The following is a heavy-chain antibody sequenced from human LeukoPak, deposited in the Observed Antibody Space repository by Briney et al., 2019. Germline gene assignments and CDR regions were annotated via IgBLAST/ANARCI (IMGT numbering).Heavy chain of an antibody. J-gene: IGHJ3*02. Sequence: PGGSLRLSCAASGFIFTNYNLNWVRLAPGKGLEWISSITSSSYMFYSDSVKGRSTISRDNTKNSLYLQMNSLRPEDTAVYYCARDRYFSDSSGYPYDIWGQGTMVTVSS. D-gene: IGHD3-22*01. CDR1: GFIFTNYN. V-gene: IGHV3-21*01. CDR2: ITSSSYM. CDR3: ARDRYFSDSSGYPYDI.